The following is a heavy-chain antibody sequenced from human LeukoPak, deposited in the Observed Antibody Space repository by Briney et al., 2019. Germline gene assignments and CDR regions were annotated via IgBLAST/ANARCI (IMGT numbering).Heavy chain of an antibody. CDR1: GGSISNYY. Sequence: PSETLSLTCPVSGGSISNYYYWTWIRQPPGKGLEWIGYVYYTGGTNFNPSLKSRVTMSLDTSRNQFSLKLTSLTAADTAVYYCARGAMATTPFFDYWGQGTLVTVSS. CDR2: VYYTGGT. D-gene: IGHD5-24*01. V-gene: IGHV4-59*01. CDR3: ARGAMATTPFFDY. J-gene: IGHJ4*02.